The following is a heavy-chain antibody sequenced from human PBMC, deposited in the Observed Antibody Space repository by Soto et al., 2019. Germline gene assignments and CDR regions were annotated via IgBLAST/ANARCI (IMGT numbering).Heavy chain of an antibody. V-gene: IGHV4-4*07. CDR1: GGSISNYY. CDR3: ARDGIAVRNYYGLDV. Sequence: SETLSLTCTVSGGSISNYYWSWIRQPAGKGVEWIGRIYTSGSTNYNPSLKSRVTMSVDTSKNQFSLKLRSVTAAETAVYYCARDGIAVRNYYGLDVWGHGTTVTVS. J-gene: IGHJ6*02. D-gene: IGHD6-6*01. CDR2: IYTSGST.